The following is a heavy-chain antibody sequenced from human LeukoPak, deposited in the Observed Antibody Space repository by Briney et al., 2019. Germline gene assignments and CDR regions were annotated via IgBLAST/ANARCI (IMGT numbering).Heavy chain of an antibody. V-gene: IGHV3-30*18. CDR1: GFTFSTYG. CDR3: AKDRLYCSGGSCSSRAFGGYFDY. J-gene: IGHJ4*02. Sequence: PGGSLRLSCAASGFTFSTYGMHWVRQAPGKGLEWVAVTSYDGSNEYYADSVKGRFTIFRDSSKNTLYLQMNSLRAEDTAVYFCAKDRLYCSGGSCSSRAFGGYFDYWGQGTLVTVSS. CDR2: TSYDGSNE. D-gene: IGHD2-15*01.